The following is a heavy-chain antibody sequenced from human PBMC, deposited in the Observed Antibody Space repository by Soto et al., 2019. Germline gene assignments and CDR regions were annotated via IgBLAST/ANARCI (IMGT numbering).Heavy chain of an antibody. CDR3: ARVGEYGWFGELSVGGYFDY. D-gene: IGHD3-10*01. J-gene: IGHJ4*02. CDR2: IYYSGST. Sequence: SETLSLTCTVSGGSISSYYWSWIRQPPGKGLEWIGYIYYSGSTNYNPSLKSRVTISVDTSKNQFSLKLSSVTTADTAVYYCARVGEYGWFGELSVGGYFDYWGQGTLVTVSS. CDR1: GGSISSYY. V-gene: IGHV4-59*01.